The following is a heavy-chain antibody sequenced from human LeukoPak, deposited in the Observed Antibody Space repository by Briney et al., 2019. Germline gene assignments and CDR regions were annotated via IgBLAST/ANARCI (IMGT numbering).Heavy chain of an antibody. Sequence: GGSLRLSWAASGFMFSNSDMGWVRQAPGRGLEWVSTISRTGFSTFYADSVKGRFTISRDNAKNSLYLQMNSLRAEDTAVYYCAELGITMIGCVWGKGTTVTISS. CDR3: AELGITMIGCV. J-gene: IGHJ6*04. CDR1: GFMFSNSD. CDR2: ISRTGFST. V-gene: IGHV3-23*01. D-gene: IGHD3-10*02.